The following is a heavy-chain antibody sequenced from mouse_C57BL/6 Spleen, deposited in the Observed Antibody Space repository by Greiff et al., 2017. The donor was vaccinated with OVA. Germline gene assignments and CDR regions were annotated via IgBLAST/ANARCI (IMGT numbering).Heavy chain of an antibody. CDR1: GFTFTDYY. CDR3: ARFHYYGSSLDY. V-gene: IGHV7-3*01. Sequence: EVKLMESGGGLVQPGGSLSLSCAASGFTFTDYYMSWVRQPPGKALEWLGFIRNKANGYTTEYSASVKGRFTISRDNSQSILYLQMNALLAEDSATYYCARFHYYGSSLDYWGQGTTLTVSS. CDR2: IRNKANGYTT. D-gene: IGHD1-1*01. J-gene: IGHJ2*01.